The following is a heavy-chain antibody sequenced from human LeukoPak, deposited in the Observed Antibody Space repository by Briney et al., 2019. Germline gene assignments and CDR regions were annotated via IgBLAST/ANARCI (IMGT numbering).Heavy chain of an antibody. D-gene: IGHD2-15*01. Sequence: GGPLRLSCAASGFTFSSYSMNWVRQAPGKGLEWVSYISSSSSPIYYADSVKGRFTISRDNAKNSLYLQMNSLRDEDTAVYYCARDGGPCSGGSCYPPYCYGMDVWGEGTTVTVSS. CDR2: ISSSSSPI. CDR3: ARDGGPCSGGSCYPPYCYGMDV. J-gene: IGHJ6*04. V-gene: IGHV3-48*02. CDR1: GFTFSSYS.